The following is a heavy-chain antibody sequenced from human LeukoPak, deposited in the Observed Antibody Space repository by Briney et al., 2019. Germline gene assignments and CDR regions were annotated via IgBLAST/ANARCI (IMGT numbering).Heavy chain of an antibody. CDR2: MYSSGST. V-gene: IGHV4-39*07. CDR3: ARSGSGYLRYYFDY. Sequence: SETLSLTCTVSGGSISSGNYYCCLLRPPPGKGLEWIGSMYSSGSTYYNPSLKSRVTISVDTSKNQFSLKLSSVTAADTAVYYCARSGSGYLRYYFDYWGQGTLVTVSS. D-gene: IGHD5-12*01. CDR1: GGSISSGNYY. J-gene: IGHJ4*02.